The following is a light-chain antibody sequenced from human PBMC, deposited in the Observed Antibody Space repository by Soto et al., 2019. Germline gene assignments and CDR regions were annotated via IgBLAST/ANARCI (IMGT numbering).Light chain of an antibody. Sequence: DVVMTQSPLSLPVTLGQPASISCRSSHGLVFSDGNTFLNWFQQRPGQCRRRLIYQVSKRDSGVTDRFSGSGSGTDLPLQISRVEADDVGVYYCMQGTHWPWTFGQGTRVEIE. CDR2: QVS. CDR1: HGLVFSDGNTF. V-gene: IGKV2-30*01. J-gene: IGKJ1*01. CDR3: MQGTHWPWT.